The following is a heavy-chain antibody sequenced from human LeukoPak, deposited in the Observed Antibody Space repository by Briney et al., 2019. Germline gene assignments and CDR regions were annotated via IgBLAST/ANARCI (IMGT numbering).Heavy chain of an antibody. J-gene: IGHJ6*03. V-gene: IGHV1-2*02. CDR3: ARTLVGKLRATYCYYYMDV. CDR1: GYTFTGYY. CDR2: INPNSGGT. D-gene: IGHD1-26*01. Sequence: GASVKVSCKASGYTFTGYYMHWVRQAPGQGLEWMGWINPNSGGTNYAQKFQGRVTMTRDTSISTAYMELSRLRSDDTAVYYYARTLVGKLRATYCYYYMDVWGKGTTVTVSS.